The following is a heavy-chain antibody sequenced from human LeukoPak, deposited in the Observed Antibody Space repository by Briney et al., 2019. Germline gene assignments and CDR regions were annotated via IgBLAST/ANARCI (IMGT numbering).Heavy chain of an antibody. CDR1: GFTFTTYA. CDR2: ISGSGANT. CDR3: ARRKYDSNGFDY. J-gene: IGHJ4*02. D-gene: IGHD3-22*01. Sequence: GGSLRLSCAASGFTFTTYAMSWVRQAPGKGLEWVSAISGSGANTYYSDSVKGRFTISRDNSKDTLYLQMNSLRAEDTAIYFCARRKYDSNGFDYWGQETLVTVSS. V-gene: IGHV3-23*01.